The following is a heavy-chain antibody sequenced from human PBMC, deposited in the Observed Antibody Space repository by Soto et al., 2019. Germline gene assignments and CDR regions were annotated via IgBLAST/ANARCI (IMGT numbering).Heavy chain of an antibody. CDR3: ARDFQRAGPDMWSGFSAD. J-gene: IGHJ4*02. CDR1: GFKFIDYV. V-gene: IGHV3-33*01. Sequence: PGGSLRLSCEASGFKFIDYVIHWFRQAPGRGLEWVAVVWNVGGNQFYADSVRGRFTVSRDNSKNTLYLYVNSLRTEDTAVYFCARDFQRAGPDMWSGFSADWGQGTQVTVSS. CDR2: VWNVGGNQ. D-gene: IGHD3-3*01.